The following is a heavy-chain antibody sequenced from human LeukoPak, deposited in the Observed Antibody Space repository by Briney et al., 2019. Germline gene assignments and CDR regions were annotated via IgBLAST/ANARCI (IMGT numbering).Heavy chain of an antibody. D-gene: IGHD2-21*02. CDR2: IIPILGIA. CDR3: ARAYCGGDCYSGYYYYGMDV. Sequence: GASVKVSCKASGGTFSSYAISWVRQARGQGLEWMGMIIPILGIANYAQKFQGRVTITADKSTSTAYMELSSLRSEDTAVYYCARAYCGGDCYSGYYYYGMDVWGQGTTVTVSS. J-gene: IGHJ6*02. CDR1: GGTFSSYA. V-gene: IGHV1-69*04.